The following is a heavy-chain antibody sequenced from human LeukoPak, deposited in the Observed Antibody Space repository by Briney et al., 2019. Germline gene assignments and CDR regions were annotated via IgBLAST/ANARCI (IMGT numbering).Heavy chain of an antibody. V-gene: IGHV1-69*06. CDR1: GGTFSSYA. J-gene: IGHJ4*02. CDR3: ARVAAVAVFDY. D-gene: IGHD6-19*01. CDR2: IIPIFGTA. Sequence: GASVKASCKASGGTFSSYAISWVRQAPGQGLEWMGGIIPIFGTANYAQKFQGRVTITADKSTSTAYMELSSLRSEDTAVYYCARVAAVAVFDYWGQGTLVTVSS.